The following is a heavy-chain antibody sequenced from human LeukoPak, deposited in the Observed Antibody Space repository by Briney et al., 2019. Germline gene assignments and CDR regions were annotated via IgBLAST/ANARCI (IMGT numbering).Heavy chain of an antibody. Sequence: SETLSLTCSVSGYSITSGYYWGWIRQSPGKGLEWIGSVYHDGSTYYNPSLKSRVIVSVDTSKNEISLSLSSVTATDTAVYYCARDFFGRAAGTGNWFDPWGQGTLVTVSS. J-gene: IGHJ5*02. CDR3: ARDFFGRAAGTGNWFDP. V-gene: IGHV4-38-2*02. CDR1: GYSITSGYY. D-gene: IGHD6-13*01. CDR2: VYHDGST.